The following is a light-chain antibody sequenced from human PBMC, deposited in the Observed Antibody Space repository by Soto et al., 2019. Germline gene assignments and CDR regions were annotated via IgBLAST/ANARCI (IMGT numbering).Light chain of an antibody. Sequence: DIQMTQSPSSLSASVGDRVTITCRASQTIMNYLNWYQQKPGKAPKLLIDAASSLQSGVPSRFSGSGSGTDFTLTISSLQPEDFATYSCQQSFSSLSFGPGTKVEIK. CDR1: QTIMNY. V-gene: IGKV1-39*01. CDR2: AAS. CDR3: QQSFSSLS. J-gene: IGKJ1*01.